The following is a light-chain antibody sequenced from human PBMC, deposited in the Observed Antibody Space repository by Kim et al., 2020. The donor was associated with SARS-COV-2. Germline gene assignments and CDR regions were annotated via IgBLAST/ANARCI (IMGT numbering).Light chain of an antibody. CDR2: DVT. CDR3: FSFSNTDTGV. Sequence: GQSITISCTGTSSDVGVYNDVSWYQQHPDKAPKLLIYDVTKRPSGVSDRFSGSKSVNTASLTISGLQAEDEADYYCFSFSNTDTGVFGGGTQLTVL. V-gene: IGLV2-14*03. CDR1: SSDVGVYND. J-gene: IGLJ3*02.